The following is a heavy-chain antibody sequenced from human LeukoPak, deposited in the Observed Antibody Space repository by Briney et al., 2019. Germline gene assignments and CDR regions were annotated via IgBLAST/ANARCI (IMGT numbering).Heavy chain of an antibody. D-gene: IGHD1-1*01. Sequence: SVKVSCKASGGTFSSYAISWVRQAPGQGLEWMGRIIPILGIANYAQKFQGRVTITRNTSISTVYMELSSLRSEDTAVYYCARGPPTAQYFQHWGQGTLVTVSS. CDR3: ARGPPTAQYFQH. CDR1: GGTFSSYA. CDR2: IIPILGIA. V-gene: IGHV1-69*04. J-gene: IGHJ1*01.